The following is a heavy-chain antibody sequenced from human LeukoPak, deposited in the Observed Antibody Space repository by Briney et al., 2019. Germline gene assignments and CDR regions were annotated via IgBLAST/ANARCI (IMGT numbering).Heavy chain of an antibody. CDR3: ARQNIVATKEFTY. Sequence: SVKVSCKASGGTFSSYAISWVRQAPGQGLEWMGGIIPIFGTAKYAQKFQDRVTITADECTGTAYMELSSLRSEDTAVYYCARQNIVATKEFTYWGQGTPATVSS. CDR1: GGTFSSYA. D-gene: IGHD5-12*01. CDR2: IIPIFGTA. V-gene: IGHV1-69*13. J-gene: IGHJ4*02.